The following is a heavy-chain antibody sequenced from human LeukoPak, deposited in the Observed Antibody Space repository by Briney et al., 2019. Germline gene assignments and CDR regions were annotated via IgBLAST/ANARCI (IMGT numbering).Heavy chain of an antibody. D-gene: IGHD3-22*01. V-gene: IGHV3-23*01. CDR1: GFTFSSYA. CDR3: AKDPNYYDSSAHAY. CDR2: ISGSGGST. Sequence: GGSLRLSCAASGFTFSSYAMSWVRQAPGKGLEWVSAISGSGGSTYYADSVKGRFTISRDNSKNTLYLQINSLRAEDTAVYYCAKDPNYYDSSAHAYWGQGTLVTVSS. J-gene: IGHJ4*02.